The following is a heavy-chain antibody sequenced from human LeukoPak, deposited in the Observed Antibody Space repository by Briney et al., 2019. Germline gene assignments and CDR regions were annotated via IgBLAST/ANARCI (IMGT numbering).Heavy chain of an antibody. CDR3: AKAGGVYSSPFDP. V-gene: IGHV3-9*01. Sequence: GGSLRLSCAGSGFIFNNYAMHWVRQPPGKGLEWVSGISWNSGTIDYADSVRGRFTISRDNAKNSLYLQMNSLRAEDTAVYYCAKAGGVYSSPFDPWGQGTLVTVSS. J-gene: IGHJ5*02. CDR1: GFIFNNYA. D-gene: IGHD6-13*01. CDR2: ISWNSGTI.